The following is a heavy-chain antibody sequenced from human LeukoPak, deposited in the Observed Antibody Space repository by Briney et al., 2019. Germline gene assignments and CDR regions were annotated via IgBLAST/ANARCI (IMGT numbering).Heavy chain of an antibody. CDR3: AHIDDYKLSFDS. Sequence: SGAPLVKPTHTLTLTCTFSGLSLSTSGVGVGWIRQPRGKALEWLALIYWDDDKRYSPSLKSRLTITKDTSKNQVVLTMTNMDPVDTATYYCAHIDDYKLSFDSWGQGTLVTVSS. V-gene: IGHV2-5*02. D-gene: IGHD5-24*01. J-gene: IGHJ4*02. CDR1: GLSLSTSGVG. CDR2: IYWDDDK.